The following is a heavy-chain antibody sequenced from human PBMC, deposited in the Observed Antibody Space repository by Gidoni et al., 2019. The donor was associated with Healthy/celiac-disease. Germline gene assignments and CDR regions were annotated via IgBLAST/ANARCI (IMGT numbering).Heavy chain of an antibody. CDR3: ARAGDYYDSSGYYNYYGMDV. D-gene: IGHD3-22*01. CDR2: IWYDGSNK. CDR1: GFTFSSYG. Sequence: QVQLVESGGGVVQPGRSLRLSCAASGFTFSSYGMPWVRQAPGKGLEWVAVIWYDGSNKYYADSVKGRFTISRDNSKNTLYLQMNSLRAEDTAVYYCARAGDYYDSSGYYNYYGMDVWGQGTTVTVSS. V-gene: IGHV3-33*01. J-gene: IGHJ6*02.